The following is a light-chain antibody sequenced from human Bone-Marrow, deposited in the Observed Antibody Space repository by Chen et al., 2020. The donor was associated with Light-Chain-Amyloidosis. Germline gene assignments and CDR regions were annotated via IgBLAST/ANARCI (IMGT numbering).Light chain of an antibody. V-gene: IGLV2-14*01. CDR3: SSYTITNTLV. Sequence: QSALTQPASVSGSPGQSITISCTGTSSDVGGDNHVSWYQPHPDKAPKLMIYEVTNRPSWVPDRISGAKSDNTASLTNSGLQTEDEADYFCSSYTITNTLVFGSGTRVTVL. CDR1: SSDVGGDNH. J-gene: IGLJ1*01. CDR2: EVT.